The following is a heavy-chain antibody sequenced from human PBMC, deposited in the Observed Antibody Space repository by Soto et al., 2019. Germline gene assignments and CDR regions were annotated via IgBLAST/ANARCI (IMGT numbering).Heavy chain of an antibody. V-gene: IGHV4-30-4*01. J-gene: IGHJ6*02. Sequence: PSETLSLTCTVSGGSISSGDYYWSWIRQPPGKGLEWIGYIYYSGSTYYNPSLKSRVTISVDTSKNQFSLKLSSVTAADTAVYYCARELVATSYGMDVWGQGTTVTVSS. CDR2: IYYSGST. CDR1: GGSISSGDYY. D-gene: IGHD5-12*01. CDR3: ARELVATSYGMDV.